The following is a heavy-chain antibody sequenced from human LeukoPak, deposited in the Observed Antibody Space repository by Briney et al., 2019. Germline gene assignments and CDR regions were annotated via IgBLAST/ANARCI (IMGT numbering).Heavy chain of an antibody. D-gene: IGHD1-14*01. V-gene: IGHV3-30*04. CDR2: ISYDGSNK. Sequence: GRSLRLSCAASGFTFSSYAMHWVRQAPGKGLEWVAVISYDGSNKYYADSVKGRFTISRDNSKNTLYLQMNSLRAEDTAVYYCAGDGIGPRTQKFDYWGQGTLVTVSS. J-gene: IGHJ4*02. CDR1: GFTFSSYA. CDR3: AGDGIGPRTQKFDY.